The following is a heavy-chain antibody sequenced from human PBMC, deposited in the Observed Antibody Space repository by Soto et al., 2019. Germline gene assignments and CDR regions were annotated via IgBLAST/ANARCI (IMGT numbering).Heavy chain of an antibody. CDR2: IYYSGST. D-gene: IGHD3-3*01. CDR1: VGSISSGGYY. Sequence: QVQLQESGPGLVKPSQTLSLTCTVSVGSISSGGYYWSWIRQHPGKGLEWIGYIYYSGSTYYNQSPKRIVTISVYTSKNQVSMKLSSVTAVDTSVYYCASSWSGDFWSGYPLYNFRYFDYWGQGTRVTVSS. V-gene: IGHV4-31*01. CDR3: ASSWSGDFWSGYPLYNFRYFDY. J-gene: IGHJ4*02.